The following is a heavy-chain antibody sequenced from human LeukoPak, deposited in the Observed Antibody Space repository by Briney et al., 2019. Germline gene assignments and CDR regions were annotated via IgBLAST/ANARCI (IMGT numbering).Heavy chain of an antibody. Sequence: GGSLRLSCAASGFTFSSYSMNWVRQAPGKGLEWVSSISSSSSYIYYADSVKGRFTISRDNAKNSLYLQMNSLRAEDTAVYYCARPRGIAAAGVNGYWGQGTLVTVSS. J-gene: IGHJ4*02. V-gene: IGHV3-21*01. CDR1: GFTFSSYS. CDR3: ARPRGIAAAGVNGY. D-gene: IGHD6-13*01. CDR2: ISSSSSYI.